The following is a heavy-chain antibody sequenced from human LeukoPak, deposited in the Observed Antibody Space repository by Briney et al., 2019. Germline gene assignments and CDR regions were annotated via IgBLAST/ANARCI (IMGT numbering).Heavy chain of an antibody. Sequence: SETLSLTCTVSGGSISSGGYYWSWIRQPPGKGLEWIGYIYYSGSTNYNPSLKSRVTISVDTSKNQFSLKLSSVTAADTAVYYCARVRQDIVVVPAASGGYYYYMDVWGKGTTVTVSS. CDR3: ARVRQDIVVVPAASGGYYYYMDV. V-gene: IGHV4-61*08. J-gene: IGHJ6*03. CDR1: GGSISSGGYY. CDR2: IYYSGST. D-gene: IGHD2-2*01.